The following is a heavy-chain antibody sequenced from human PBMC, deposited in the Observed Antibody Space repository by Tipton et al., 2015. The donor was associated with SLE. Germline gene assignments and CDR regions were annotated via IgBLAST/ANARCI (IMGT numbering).Heavy chain of an antibody. CDR2: IYYSGST. J-gene: IGHJ6*03. CDR3: ASGVIDGDFHYYYYMDV. CDR1: GGSFSSYY. V-gene: IGHV4-59*12. Sequence: TLSLTCAVYGGSFSSYYWSWIRQPPGKGLEWIGYIYYSGSTNYNPSLKSRVTISVDTSKNQFSLKLSSVTAADTAVYYCASGVIDGDFHYYYYMDVWGKGTTVTVSS. D-gene: IGHD4-17*01.